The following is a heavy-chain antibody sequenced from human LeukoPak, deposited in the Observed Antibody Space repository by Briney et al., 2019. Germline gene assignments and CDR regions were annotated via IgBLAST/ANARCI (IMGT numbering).Heavy chain of an antibody. CDR2: ISTTGTTI. J-gene: IGHJ5*02. CDR3: ARVRGSNWFDP. CDR1: GFTFNAFG. V-gene: IGHV3-48*02. D-gene: IGHD3-16*01. Sequence: GGSLRLSCAASGFTFNAFGMNWVRQAPGKGLEWISYISTTGTTIHYADSVKGRFAISRDNAKSSLYLQMNSLRDEDTAVYYCARVRGSNWFDPWGQGTLVTVSS.